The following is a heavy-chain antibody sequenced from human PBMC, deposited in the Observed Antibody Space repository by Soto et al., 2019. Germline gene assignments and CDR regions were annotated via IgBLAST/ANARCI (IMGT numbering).Heavy chain of an antibody. CDR2: ISYDGSNK. V-gene: IGHV3-30-3*01. CDR1: GFTFSSYA. D-gene: IGHD3-3*01. CDR3: ARDGPRSWSGYSFDY. J-gene: IGHJ4*02. Sequence: QVQLVESGGGVVQPGRSLRLSCAASGFTFSSYAMHWVRQAPGKGLEWVAVISYDGSNKYYADSVKGRFTISRDNSKNTLYLQMNSLRAEDTAVYYCARDGPRSWSGYSFDYWGQGTLVTVSS.